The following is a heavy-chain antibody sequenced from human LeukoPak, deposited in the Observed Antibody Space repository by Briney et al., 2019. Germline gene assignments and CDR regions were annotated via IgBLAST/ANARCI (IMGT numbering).Heavy chain of an antibody. J-gene: IGHJ6*02. CDR2: INPNSGGT. CDR3: ARRGSHNYGMDV. Sequence: GASVKVSCKASGYTFTGYYMHWGRQAPGPGLEWMGWINPNSGGTNYAQKFQGRVTMTRDTSISTAYMELSRLRCDDTAVYYCARRGSHNYGMDVWGQGTTVTVSS. V-gene: IGHV1-2*02. D-gene: IGHD1-26*01. CDR1: GYTFTGYY.